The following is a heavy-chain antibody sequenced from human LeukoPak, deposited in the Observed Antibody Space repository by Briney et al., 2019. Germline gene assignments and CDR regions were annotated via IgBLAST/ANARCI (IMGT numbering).Heavy chain of an antibody. J-gene: IGHJ5*02. CDR2: INPSGGST. Sequence: ASVKVSCTASGYTFTIYYMHWVRQAPGQGQEWMGIINPSGGSTSYEQKFQGRVTMTRDTSTSTVYMELSSLRSEDTAVYYCARERPNRLVVVAATKYNWFDPWGQGTLVTVSS. CDR1: GYTFTIYY. CDR3: ARERPNRLVVVAATKYNWFDP. V-gene: IGHV1-46*01. D-gene: IGHD2-15*01.